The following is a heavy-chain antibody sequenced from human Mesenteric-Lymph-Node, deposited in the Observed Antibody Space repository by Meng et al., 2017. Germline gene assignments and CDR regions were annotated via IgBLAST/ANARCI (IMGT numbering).Heavy chain of an antibody. Sequence: GESLKISCAASGFTFSSYSMNWVRQAPGKGLEWVSYISSSGSTIYYADSVKGRFTISRDNAENSLYLQMNSLRAEDTAVYYCARFDLDAFDIWGQGTMVTVSS. D-gene: IGHD3-9*01. V-gene: IGHV3-48*04. CDR2: ISSSGSTI. CDR3: ARFDLDAFDI. CDR1: GFTFSSYS. J-gene: IGHJ3*02.